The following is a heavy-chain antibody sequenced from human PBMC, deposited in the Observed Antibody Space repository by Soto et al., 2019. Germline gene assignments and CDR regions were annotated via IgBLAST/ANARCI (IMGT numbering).Heavy chain of an antibody. J-gene: IGHJ4*02. V-gene: IGHV3-33*08. CDR1: GFTFSSYS. Sequence: GGSLRLSCAASGFTFSSYSMNWVRQAPGKGLEWVAVIWYDGSNKYYADSVKGRFTISRDNSKNTLYLQMNSLRAEDTAVYYCARDPTRVPAAMFDYWGQGTLVTVSS. CDR2: IWYDGSNK. CDR3: ARDPTRVPAAMFDY. D-gene: IGHD2-2*01.